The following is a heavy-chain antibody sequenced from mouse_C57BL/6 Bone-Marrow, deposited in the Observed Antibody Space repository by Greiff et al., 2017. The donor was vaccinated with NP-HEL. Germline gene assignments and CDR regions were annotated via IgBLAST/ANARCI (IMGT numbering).Heavy chain of an antibody. CDR2: INPNNGGT. CDR3: AREGNWGFAD. J-gene: IGHJ3*01. Sequence: VQLQQSGPELVKPGASVKISCKASGYTFTDYYMNWVKQSHGKSLEWIGDINPNNGGTSYNQKFKGKATLTVDKSSSTAYMELRSLTSEDSAVYYCAREGNWGFADWGQGTLVTVSA. CDR1: GYTFTDYY. V-gene: IGHV1-26*01. D-gene: IGHD4-1*01.